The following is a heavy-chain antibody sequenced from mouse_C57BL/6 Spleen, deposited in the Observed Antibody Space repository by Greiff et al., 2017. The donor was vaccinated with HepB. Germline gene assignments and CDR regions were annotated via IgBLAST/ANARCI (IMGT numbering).Heavy chain of an antibody. CDR3: ARDYGSSYDFDY. CDR1: GFTFSSYA. Sequence: EVKLEESGGGLVKPGGSLKLSCAASGFTFSSYAMSWVRQTPEKRLEWVATISDGGSYTYYPDNVKGRFTISRDNAKNNLYLQMSHLKSEDTAMYYCARDYGSSYDFDYWGQGTTLTVSS. D-gene: IGHD1-1*01. CDR2: ISDGGSYT. V-gene: IGHV5-4*01. J-gene: IGHJ2*01.